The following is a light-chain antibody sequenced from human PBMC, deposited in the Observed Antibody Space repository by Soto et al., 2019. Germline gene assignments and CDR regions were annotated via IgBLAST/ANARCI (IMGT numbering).Light chain of an antibody. CDR1: QGISNF. V-gene: IGKV1-9*01. CDR2: AAS. CDR3: QQYNYYPRT. Sequence: DIQLTQSPSSLSASVGDIVTITFRASQGISNFLAWYQQKPGKAPKLLIFAASSLQSGVPSRFSGSGSGTEFTLTITSLQPEDFATYCCQQYNYYPRTFGQGTKVDIK. J-gene: IGKJ1*01.